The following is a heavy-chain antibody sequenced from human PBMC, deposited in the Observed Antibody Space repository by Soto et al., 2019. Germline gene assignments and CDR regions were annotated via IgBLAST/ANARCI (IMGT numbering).Heavy chain of an antibody. D-gene: IGHD3-3*01. CDR3: ARLLTVFGVVYNWFDP. J-gene: IGHJ5*02. CDR2: MNPNSGNT. V-gene: IGHV1-8*01. Sequence: ASVKVSCKASVYTFTSYDINWVRQATGQGLEWMGWMNPNSGNTGYAQKFQGRVTMTRNTSISTAYMELSSLRSEDTAVYYCARLLTVFGVVYNWFDPWGQGTLVTVS. CDR1: VYTFTSYD.